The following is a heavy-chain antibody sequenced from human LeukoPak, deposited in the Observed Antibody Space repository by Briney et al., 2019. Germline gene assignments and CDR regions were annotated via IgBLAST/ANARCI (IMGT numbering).Heavy chain of an antibody. V-gene: IGHV3-30*18. CDR3: AKDRPPVSLDH. CDR1: GFTFSIYG. J-gene: IGHJ4*02. CDR2: ISHDAKND. Sequence: LAGGSLRLSCAASGFTFSIYGMHWVRQAPGKGLEWVAVISHDAKNDYFADSVKGRFTISRDNSKNTLYLQMNSLEPGDTAVYYCAKDRPPVSLDHWGQGVLVTVSS.